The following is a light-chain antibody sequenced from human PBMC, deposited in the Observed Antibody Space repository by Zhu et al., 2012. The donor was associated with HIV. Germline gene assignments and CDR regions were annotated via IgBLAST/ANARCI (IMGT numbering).Light chain of an antibody. CDR2: AAS. Sequence: EIVMTQSPATLSVSPGERATLSCRASQSVSSNLAWYQQKPGQAPRLLIYAASTRATDIPVRFSGSGSGTEFTVTISSMQSEDFAVYYCQQYNNWPRTFGQGTKVEIK. CDR1: QSVSSN. V-gene: IGKV3-15*01. CDR3: QQYNNWPRT. J-gene: IGKJ1*01.